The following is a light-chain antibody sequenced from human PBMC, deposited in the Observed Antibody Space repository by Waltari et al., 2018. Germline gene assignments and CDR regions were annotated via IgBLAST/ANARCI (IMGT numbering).Light chain of an antibody. Sequence: QSGLTQPTSVSGSPGQSITISCTGTSSDVGNYNLVSWYQQYPGKAPKLMVYEVHKRTSGVSDRFSGSKSGNTASLTIYGLQSEDEADYYCCSYAGLGIYVFGTGTKVTVL. J-gene: IGLJ1*01. CDR3: CSYAGLGIYV. V-gene: IGLV2-23*02. CDR2: EVH. CDR1: SSDVGNYNL.